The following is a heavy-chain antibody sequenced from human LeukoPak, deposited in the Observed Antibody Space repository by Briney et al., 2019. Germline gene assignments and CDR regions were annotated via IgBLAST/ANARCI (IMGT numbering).Heavy chain of an antibody. Sequence: SSVKVSCKASLDTFSSYAISWVRQAPGQGLEWMGRIIPIFGTANYAQKFQGRVTITTDESTSTAYMELSSLRSEDTAVYYCARDVMRRDGYKFDYWGQGTLVTVSS. CDR2: IIPIFGTA. V-gene: IGHV1-69*05. D-gene: IGHD5-24*01. J-gene: IGHJ4*02. CDR1: LDTFSSYA. CDR3: ARDVMRRDGYKFDY.